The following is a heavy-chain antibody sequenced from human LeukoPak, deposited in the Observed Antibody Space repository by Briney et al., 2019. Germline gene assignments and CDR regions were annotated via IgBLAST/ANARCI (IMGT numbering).Heavy chain of an antibody. CDR2: LNAGTAYT. Sequence: GASVKVSCKASGYTFTTYAMHWVRQAPGQRLEWMGWLNAGTAYTKYSQKFQGRVTFTRDTSASTAYMELSSLRSEDTAVYYCAREYCSGGSCYPWSYWGQGTLVTVSS. CDR3: AREYCSGGSCYPWSY. V-gene: IGHV1-3*01. J-gene: IGHJ4*02. CDR1: GYTFTTYA. D-gene: IGHD2-15*01.